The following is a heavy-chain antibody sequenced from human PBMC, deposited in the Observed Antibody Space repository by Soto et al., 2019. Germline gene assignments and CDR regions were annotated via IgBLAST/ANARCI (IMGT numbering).Heavy chain of an antibody. J-gene: IGHJ6*02. CDR3: AKGPTAFGAVISFDYYYGMYV. CDR1: EFIFTNYD. CDR2: ISGSGAGT. Sequence: GGSLRISCAASEFIFTNYDINWVRQAPGRGLEWVSGISGSGAGTYYADSVKGRFTISRDNSKNTLYLQMSGLRAEDAAVYYCAKGPTAFGAVISFDYYYGMYVWGQGTPVTVS. V-gene: IGHV3-23*01. D-gene: IGHD3-3*01.